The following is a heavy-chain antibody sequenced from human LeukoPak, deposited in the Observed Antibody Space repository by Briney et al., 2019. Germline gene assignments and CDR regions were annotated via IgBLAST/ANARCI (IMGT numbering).Heavy chain of an antibody. V-gene: IGHV3-30-3*01. Sequence: PGGSLRLSCAASGFTFSSYAMHWVRQAPGKGLEWVAVISYDGSNKYYADSVKGRFTISRDNSKNTLYLQMNSLRAEDMAVYYCARDTRPAAPYYYYYGMDVWGQGTTVTVSS. CDR3: ARDTRPAAPYYYYYGMDV. D-gene: IGHD2-2*01. J-gene: IGHJ6*02. CDR1: GFTFSSYA. CDR2: ISYDGSNK.